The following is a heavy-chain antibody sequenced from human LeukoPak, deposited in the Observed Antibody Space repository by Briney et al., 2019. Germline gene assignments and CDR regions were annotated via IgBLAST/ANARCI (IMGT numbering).Heavy chain of an antibody. CDR1: GFTFSSYA. V-gene: IGHV3-30-3*01. CDR2: ISYDGSNK. J-gene: IGHJ4*02. Sequence: GRSLRLSCAASGFTFSSYAMHWVRQAPGKGLEWVAVISYDGSNKYYADSVKGRFTISRDNSKNTLYLQMNSLRAEDTAVYYCARVSGATSDYFDYWGQGTLVTVSS. CDR3: ARVSGATSDYFDY. D-gene: IGHD5-12*01.